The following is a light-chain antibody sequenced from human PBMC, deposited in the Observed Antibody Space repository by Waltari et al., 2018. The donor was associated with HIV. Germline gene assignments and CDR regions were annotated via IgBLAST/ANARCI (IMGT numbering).Light chain of an antibody. CDR1: SSNIGSNS. CDR2: GDD. J-gene: IGLJ1*01. Sequence: QSVLTQPPSASGTPGQRVTISCSGSSSNIGSNSVNWYQQLPGTAPKLLIYGDDPRPSGVPDRVSGSKSGTSASLAISGPQSEDEAVYFCAAWDDSLNGYVFGAGTKVTVL. V-gene: IGLV1-44*01. CDR3: AAWDDSLNGYV.